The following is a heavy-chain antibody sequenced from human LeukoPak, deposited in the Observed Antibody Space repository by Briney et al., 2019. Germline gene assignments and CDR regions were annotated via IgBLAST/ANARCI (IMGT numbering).Heavy chain of an antibody. CDR3: AREGVTVVGATGDLDY. Sequence: ASVKVSCKASGYTFTSYAMHWVRQAPGQRLEWMGWINAGNGNTKYSQKFQGRVNITRDTSASTAYMELSSLRSEDTAVYYCAREGVTVVGATGDLDYWGQGTLVTVPS. CDR1: GYTFTSYA. J-gene: IGHJ4*02. D-gene: IGHD1-26*01. CDR2: INAGNGNT. V-gene: IGHV1-3*01.